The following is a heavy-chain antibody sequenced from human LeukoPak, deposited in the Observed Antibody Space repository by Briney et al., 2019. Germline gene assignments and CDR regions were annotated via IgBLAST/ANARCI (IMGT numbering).Heavy chain of an antibody. Sequence: PGGSLRVSCAASGFIFNDYAMHWVRQAPGKGLEWVAFIRCDGSNEYYADSVKGRFSISRDNSRNTLYLQMNSLRPEDTAVYYCAKDPGSDDDEKYFDYWGQGTLVIASS. D-gene: IGHD1-1*01. CDR1: GFIFNDYA. J-gene: IGHJ4*02. V-gene: IGHV3-30*02. CDR2: IRCDGSNE. CDR3: AKDPGSDDDEKYFDY.